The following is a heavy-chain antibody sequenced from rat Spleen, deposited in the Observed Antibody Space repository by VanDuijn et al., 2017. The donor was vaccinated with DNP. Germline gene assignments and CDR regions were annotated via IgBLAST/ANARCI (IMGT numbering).Heavy chain of an antibody. Sequence: EVQLVESGGGLVQPGRSLKLSCAASGFTFSDYNMAWVRQAPKKGLEWVATISYDGSSTYYRDSVKGRFTISRDNAKSTLYLQMDSLRSEDTATYYCARYKSGYWYFDFWGPGTMVTVSS. CDR2: ISYDGSST. CDR1: GFTFSDYN. CDR3: ARYKSGYWYFDF. V-gene: IGHV5-7*01. J-gene: IGHJ1*01. D-gene: IGHD4-3*01.